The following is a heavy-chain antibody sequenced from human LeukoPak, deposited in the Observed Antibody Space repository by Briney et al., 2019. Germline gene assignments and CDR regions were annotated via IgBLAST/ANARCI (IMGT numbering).Heavy chain of an antibody. CDR1: GYSFTTYW. Sequence: GESLKISCKGSGYSFTTYWIGWVRQMPGKGLEWMGIIYPGDSDTRYSPSFQGQVTFSADKSISTAYPHWSSLKASDTAIYYCARSWMRGAFDVWGQGTIVTVSS. J-gene: IGHJ3*01. CDR2: IYPGDSDT. CDR3: ARSWMRGAFDV. D-gene: IGHD5-12*01. V-gene: IGHV5-51*01.